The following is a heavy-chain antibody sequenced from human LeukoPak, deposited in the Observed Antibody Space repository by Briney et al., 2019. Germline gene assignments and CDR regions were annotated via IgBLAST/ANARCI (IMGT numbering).Heavy chain of an antibody. J-gene: IGHJ4*02. Sequence: PGGSLRLSCAASGFTFSSYSMNWVRQAPGKGLEWVSAISGSGGSTYYADSVKGRFTISRDNSKNTLYLQMNSLRAEDTAVYYCANHYGSGSQYYFDYWGQGTLVTVSS. V-gene: IGHV3-23*01. D-gene: IGHD3-10*01. CDR1: GFTFSSYS. CDR3: ANHYGSGSQYYFDY. CDR2: ISGSGGST.